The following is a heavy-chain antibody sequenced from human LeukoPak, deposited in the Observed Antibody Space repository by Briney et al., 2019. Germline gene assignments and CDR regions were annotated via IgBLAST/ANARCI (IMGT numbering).Heavy chain of an antibody. V-gene: IGHV4-39*01. J-gene: IGHJ4*02. Sequence: SETLSLTCTVSGGSIGSSSYYWGWIRQPPGKGLEWIGSIYYSGSTYYNPSLKSRVTISVDTSKSQFSLRLSSVTAADTAVYYCARHSYYFDYWGQGTLVTVSS. CDR2: IYYSGST. CDR1: GGSIGSSSYY. CDR3: ARHSYYFDY.